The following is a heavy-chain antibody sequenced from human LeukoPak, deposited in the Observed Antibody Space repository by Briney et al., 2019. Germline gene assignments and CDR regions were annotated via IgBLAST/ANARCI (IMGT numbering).Heavy chain of an antibody. V-gene: IGHV1-69*04. Sequence: ASVKVSCKASGGTFSSYAISWVRQAPGQGLEWMGRITPILGIANYAQKFQGRVTITADKSTSTAYMELSSLRSEDTAVYYCARIRYFDWLLQGQYGMDVWGQGTTVTVSS. CDR2: ITPILGIA. J-gene: IGHJ6*02. CDR3: ARIRYFDWLLQGQYGMDV. CDR1: GGTFSSYA. D-gene: IGHD3-9*01.